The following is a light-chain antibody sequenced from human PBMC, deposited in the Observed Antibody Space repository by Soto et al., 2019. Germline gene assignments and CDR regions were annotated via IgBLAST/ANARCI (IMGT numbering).Light chain of an antibody. CDR1: QSVNIN. J-gene: IGKJ5*01. V-gene: IGKV3-15*01. CDR3: QQYYSYLIT. CDR2: GAS. Sequence: EIVMTQSPATLSVSPGERATLSCRASQSVNINLAWYQQKPGQAPRLLIFGASSRENGIPARFSGSGSGTEFTLTISNLQTEDFAVYYCQQYYSYLITFGQGTRLEIK.